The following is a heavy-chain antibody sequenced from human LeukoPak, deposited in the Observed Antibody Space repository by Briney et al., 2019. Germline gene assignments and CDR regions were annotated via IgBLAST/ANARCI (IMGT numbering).Heavy chain of an antibody. V-gene: IGHV2-5*08. D-gene: IGHD3-10*01. CDR3: AHKKWFGDLYDY. CDR1: GGSISSGDYY. Sequence: TLSLTCTVSGGSISSGDYYWSWIRQPPGKALEWLALIYWDDDKRYNPSLKSRLTITKDTSKNQVVLTMTNMDPVDTATYYCAHKKWFGDLYDYWGQGTLVTVSS. CDR2: IYWDDDK. J-gene: IGHJ4*02.